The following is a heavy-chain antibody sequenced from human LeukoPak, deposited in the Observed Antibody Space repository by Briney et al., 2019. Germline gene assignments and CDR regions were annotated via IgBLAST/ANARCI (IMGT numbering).Heavy chain of an antibody. D-gene: IGHD2-2*01. V-gene: IGHV1-8*01. CDR3: ARGMVVVPSAYYYGMDV. Sequence: ASVKVSSKASGYTFTSYDINWVRQATGQGLEWMGWMNPNSGNTGYAQKFQGRVTMTRNTSISTAYMELSSLRSEDTAVYYCARGMVVVPSAYYYGMDVWGQGTTVTVSS. CDR1: GYTFTSYD. CDR2: MNPNSGNT. J-gene: IGHJ6*02.